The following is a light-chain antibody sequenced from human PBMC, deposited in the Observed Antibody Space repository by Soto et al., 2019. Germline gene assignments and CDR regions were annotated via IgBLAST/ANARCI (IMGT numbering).Light chain of an antibody. CDR2: DAS. CDR3: QHYDSFSLIT. V-gene: IGKV1-5*01. CDR1: QSISRW. J-gene: IGKJ5*01. Sequence: DIQMTQSPSTLSASVGDTVTITCRASQSISRWLAWYQQKPGKAPKILISDASILENGVPSRFSGTGSGTEFTLTISNLHPDDFATYFCQHYDSFSLITFGQGTQLEIK.